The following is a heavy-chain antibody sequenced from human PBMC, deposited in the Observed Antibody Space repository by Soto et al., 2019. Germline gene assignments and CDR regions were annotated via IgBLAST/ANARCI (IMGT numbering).Heavy chain of an antibody. CDR2: INAGNGNT. CDR1: GYTFTSYA. CDR3: ARDSVRDDILTGFDY. D-gene: IGHD3-9*01. J-gene: IGHJ4*02. V-gene: IGHV1-3*01. Sequence: QVPLVQSGAEVKKPGASVKVSCKASGYTFTSYAMHWVRQAPGQRLEWMGWINAGNGNTKYSQKFQGRVTITRDTSASTAYMELSSLRSEDTAVYYCARDSVRDDILTGFDYWGQGTLVTVSS.